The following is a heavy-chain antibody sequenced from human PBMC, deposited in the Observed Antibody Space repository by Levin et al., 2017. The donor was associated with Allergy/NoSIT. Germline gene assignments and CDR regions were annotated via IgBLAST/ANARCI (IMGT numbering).Heavy chain of an antibody. CDR1: GFTFSSYA. D-gene: IGHD3-16*02. Sequence: EASVKVSCVVSGFTFSSYAMSWIRQTPDKGLEWISIISGNSRTIYYADSVRGRFTISRDNSKNTLYLQMNSLSAQDTALYYCVSYRDGPYIHIAYWGQGTLVTVSS. CDR3: VSYRDGPYIHIAY. CDR2: ISGNSRTI. V-gene: IGHV3-23*01. J-gene: IGHJ4*02.